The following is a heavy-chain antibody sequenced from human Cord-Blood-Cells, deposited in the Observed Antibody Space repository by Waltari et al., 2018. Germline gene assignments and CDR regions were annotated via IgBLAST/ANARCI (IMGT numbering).Heavy chain of an antibody. D-gene: IGHD4-17*01. CDR2: IYYSGST. Sequence: QLQLQESGPGLVKPSETLSLTCTVSGCSISSSSYYWGWIRPPPGKGLEWIGSIYYSGSTYYNPSLKSRVTISVDTSKNQFSLKLSSVTAADTAVYYCAKHVSTTVTKRGAFDIWGQGTMVTVSS. J-gene: IGHJ3*02. V-gene: IGHV4-39*01. CDR3: AKHVSTTVTKRGAFDI. CDR1: GCSISSSSYY.